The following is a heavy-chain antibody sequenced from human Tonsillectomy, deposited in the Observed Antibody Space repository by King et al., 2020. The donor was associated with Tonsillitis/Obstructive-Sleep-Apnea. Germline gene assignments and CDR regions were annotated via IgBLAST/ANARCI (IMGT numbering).Heavy chain of an antibody. D-gene: IGHD3-3*02. CDR3: AKSEGHFAEPIDF. CDR1: GFNFNDYG. V-gene: IGHV3-33*06. Sequence: QVQLVESGGGVVQPGRSLRLSCAASGFNFNDYGMHWVRQAPGKGLEWVAVIWYDSRNKEYAASVKGRCTLTRDTSKNTVNLQLDNLRAEDTAVYYCAKSEGHFAEPIDFWGQGTLVTVSS. J-gene: IGHJ4*02. CDR2: IWYDSRNK.